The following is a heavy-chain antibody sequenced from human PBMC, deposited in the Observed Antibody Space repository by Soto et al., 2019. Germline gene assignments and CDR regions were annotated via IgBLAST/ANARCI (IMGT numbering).Heavy chain of an antibody. CDR2: IIPISGTA. V-gene: IGHV1-69*13. CDR1: GGTFSSYA. Sequence: SVKVSCTASGGTFSSYAISWVRQAPGQGLEWMGGIIPISGTANYAQKFQGRVTITADESTSTAYMELNSLRSEDTAVYYCARSQGSSTSLEIYYYYYYGMDVWGQGTTVTVSS. CDR3: ARSQGSSTSLEIYYYYYYGMDV. D-gene: IGHD2-2*01. J-gene: IGHJ6*02.